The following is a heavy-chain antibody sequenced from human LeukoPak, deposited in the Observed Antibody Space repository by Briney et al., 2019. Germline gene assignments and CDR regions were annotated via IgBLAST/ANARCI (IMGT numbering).Heavy chain of an antibody. V-gene: IGHV1-69*05. CDR3: ARVTMIVVPTGWFDP. CDR1: GGTFSSYA. J-gene: IGHJ5*02. CDR2: IIPIFGTA. Sequence: VASVKVSCKASGGTFSSYAISWVRQAPGQGLEWMGGIIPIFGTANYAQKLQGRVTMTTDTSTSTAYMELRSLRSDDTAVYYCARVTMIVVPTGWFDPWGQGTLVTVSS. D-gene: IGHD3-22*01.